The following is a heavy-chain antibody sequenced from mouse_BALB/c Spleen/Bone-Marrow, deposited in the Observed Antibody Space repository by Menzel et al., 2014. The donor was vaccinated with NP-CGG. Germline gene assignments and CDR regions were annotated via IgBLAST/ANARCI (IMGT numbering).Heavy chain of an antibody. Sequence: VQLQQSGAELVRPGTSVKVSCKASGYAFTNYLIEWVKQRPGQGLEWIGVINPGSGGTNYNEKFKGKATLTADKSSSTAYMQLSSLAPDDSAVYFCARHYFDYWGQGTTLTVSS. CDR2: INPGSGGT. V-gene: IGHV1-54*01. J-gene: IGHJ2*01. CDR1: GYAFTNYL. CDR3: ARHYFDY.